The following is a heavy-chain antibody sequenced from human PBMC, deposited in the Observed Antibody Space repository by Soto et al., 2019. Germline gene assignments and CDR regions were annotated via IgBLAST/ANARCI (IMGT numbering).Heavy chain of an antibody. J-gene: IGHJ4*02. CDR2: IIPIFGTA. D-gene: IGHD2-15*01. CDR3: ASYPDCSGGSCYLPIY. Sequence: QVQLVQSGAEVKKPGSSVKVSCKASGGTFSSYAISWVRQAPGQGLEWMGGIIPIFGTANYAQKFQGRVTITADKSTSTAHMELSSLRSEDTAVYYCASYPDCSGGSCYLPIYWGQGTLVTVSS. CDR1: GGTFSSYA. V-gene: IGHV1-69*06.